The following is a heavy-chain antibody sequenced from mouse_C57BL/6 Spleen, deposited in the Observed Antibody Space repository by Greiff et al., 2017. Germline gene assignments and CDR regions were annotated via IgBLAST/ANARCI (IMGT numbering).Heavy chain of an antibody. D-gene: IGHD2-2*01. J-gene: IGHJ2*01. V-gene: IGHV1-76*01. CDR3: ARDYGYGFDY. CDR2: IYPGSGNT. CDR1: GYTFTDYY. Sequence: VQLQQSGAELVRPGASVKLSCKASGYTFTDYYINWVKQRPGQGLEWIARIYPGSGNTYYNEKFKGKATLTAEKSSSTAYMQLSSLTSEDSAVFFCARDYGYGFDYWGQGTTLTVSS.